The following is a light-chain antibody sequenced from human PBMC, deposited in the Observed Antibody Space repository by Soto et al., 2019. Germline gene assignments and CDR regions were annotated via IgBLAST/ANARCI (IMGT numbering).Light chain of an antibody. J-gene: IGKJ1*01. V-gene: IGKV2-28*01. CDR3: LHALQPPPA. CDR2: LGS. Sequence: DLVLTQSPLSLPVTPGEPASISCRSSQSLLHRSGYHYLDWYLQKPGQSPQLLIYLGSNRATGVTDRFSGSGSGTDFTLKISRVEAEDVGVSYCLHALQPPPAFGQGTKVEIK. CDR1: QSLLHRSGYHY.